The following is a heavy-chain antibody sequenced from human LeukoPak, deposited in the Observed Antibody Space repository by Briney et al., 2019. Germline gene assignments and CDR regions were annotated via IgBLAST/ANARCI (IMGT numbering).Heavy chain of an antibody. D-gene: IGHD6-13*01. CDR3: GGAYSSSWTLFDY. Sequence: SETLSLTCTVSGGSISSTTYYWAWIRQPPGKGLEWIGEINHSGSTNYNPSLKSRVTISVDTSKNQFSLKLSSVTAADTAVYYCGGAYSSSWTLFDYWGQGTLVTVSS. V-gene: IGHV4-39*07. CDR2: INHSGST. CDR1: GGSISSTTYY. J-gene: IGHJ4*02.